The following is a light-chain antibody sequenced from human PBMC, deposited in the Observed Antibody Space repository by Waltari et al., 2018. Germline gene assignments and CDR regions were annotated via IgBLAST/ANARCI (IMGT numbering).Light chain of an antibody. J-gene: IGLJ2*01. CDR1: ALPKQY. V-gene: IGLV3-25*03. Sequence: SYELTQPPSVSVSPGQTARITCSGDALPKQYSFWYQQRSGQAPVVVIYKDTERPSGIPERFSGSSSGTRVTLTISGVQAEDEADYYCQSTDNSGTYVVFGGGTKPTVL. CDR3: QSTDNSGTYVV. CDR2: KDT.